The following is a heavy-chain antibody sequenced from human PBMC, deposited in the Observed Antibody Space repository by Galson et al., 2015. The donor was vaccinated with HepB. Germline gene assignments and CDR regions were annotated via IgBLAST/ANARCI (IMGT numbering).Heavy chain of an antibody. J-gene: IGHJ4*02. CDR3: ARHTGPELEWELLGAFDY. Sequence: QSGAEVKKPGESLRISCKGSGYSFTSYWISWVRQMPGKGLEWMGRIDPSDSYTNYSPSFQGHVTISADKSISTAYLQWSSLKASDTAMYYCARHTGPELEWELLGAFDYWGQGTLVTVSS. D-gene: IGHD1-26*01. CDR2: IDPSDSYT. V-gene: IGHV5-10-1*01. CDR1: GYSFTSYW.